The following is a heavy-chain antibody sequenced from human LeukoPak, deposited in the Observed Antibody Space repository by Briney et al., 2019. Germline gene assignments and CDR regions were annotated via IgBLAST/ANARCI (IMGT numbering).Heavy chain of an antibody. V-gene: IGHV3-48*04. CDR3: ARRRGYSSGWGGFDI. Sequence: GGSLRLSCAASGFTFSSYGMNWARQALGKGLEWVSYISSSGSTIYYADSVKGRFTISRDNAKNSLYLQMNSLRAEDTAVYYCARRRGYSSGWGGFDIWGQGTMVTVSS. D-gene: IGHD6-19*01. CDR2: ISSSGSTI. CDR1: GFTFSSYG. J-gene: IGHJ3*02.